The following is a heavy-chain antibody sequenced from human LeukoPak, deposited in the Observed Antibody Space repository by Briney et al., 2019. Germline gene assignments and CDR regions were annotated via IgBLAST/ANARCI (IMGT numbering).Heavy chain of an antibody. Sequence: SETLSLTRAVYGGSFSGYYWSWIRQPPGKGLEWIGEINHSGSTNYNPSLKSRVTISVDTSKNQFSLKLSSVAAADTAVYYCARGAPYQLLLHYYYYYMDVWGKGTTVTVSS. J-gene: IGHJ6*03. CDR3: ARGAPYQLLLHYYYYYMDV. V-gene: IGHV4-34*01. CDR2: INHSGST. D-gene: IGHD2-2*01. CDR1: GGSFSGYY.